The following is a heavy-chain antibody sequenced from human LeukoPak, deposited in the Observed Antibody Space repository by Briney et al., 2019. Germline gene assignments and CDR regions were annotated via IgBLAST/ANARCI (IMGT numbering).Heavy chain of an antibody. D-gene: IGHD2-2*01. Sequence: PSETLSLTCTVSGGSISSYYWSWIRQPAGKGLEWIGRIYTSGSTNYNPSLKSRVTISVDTSKNQFSLKLSSVTAADTAVYYCARGYCSSTSCYWGWFDPWGQGTLVTVSS. CDR2: IYTSGST. CDR1: GGSISSYY. J-gene: IGHJ5*02. CDR3: ARGYCSSTSCYWGWFDP. V-gene: IGHV4-4*07.